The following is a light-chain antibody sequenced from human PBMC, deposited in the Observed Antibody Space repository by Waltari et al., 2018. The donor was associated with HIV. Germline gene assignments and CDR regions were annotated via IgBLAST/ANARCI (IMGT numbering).Light chain of an antibody. J-gene: IGKJ2*01. Sequence: DIQMTQSPSSLSASVGDRVTITCRASQSISSYLNWYQQKPVKAPKLMIYAASSLQSGVPSRFSGSGSGTDFTLTISSLQPEDFATYYCQQSYSTFYTFGQGTKLEIK. CDR1: QSISSY. CDR3: QQSYSTFYT. CDR2: AAS. V-gene: IGKV1-39*01.